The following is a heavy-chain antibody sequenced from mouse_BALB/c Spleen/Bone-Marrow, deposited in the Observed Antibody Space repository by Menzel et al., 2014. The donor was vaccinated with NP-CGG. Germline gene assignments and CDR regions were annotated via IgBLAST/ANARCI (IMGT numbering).Heavy chain of an antibody. J-gene: IGHJ2*02. CDR1: GYTFTNYW. Sequence: VQLQQSGAAVVKPGASVKVSCKASGYTFTNYWMQWVKQRPGQGLEWIGEIEPSDSYTNYNQDFKGKATLTVDKSSSTAYMQLSSLTSEDSAVYYCARGRTTVVSDYWGQGTSLTVSS. V-gene: IGHV1-69*02. CDR3: ARGRTTVVSDY. D-gene: IGHD1-1*01. CDR2: IEPSDSYT.